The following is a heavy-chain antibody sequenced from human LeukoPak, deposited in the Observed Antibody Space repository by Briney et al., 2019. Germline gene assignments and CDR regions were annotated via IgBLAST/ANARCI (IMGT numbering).Heavy chain of an antibody. CDR3: AEVGRGSYWAAFDI. D-gene: IGHD1-26*01. CDR1: GFTFSSRW. V-gene: IGHV3-7*01. CDR2: IKQDGSEK. J-gene: IGHJ3*02. Sequence: QTGGSLRLSCAASGFTFSSRWMSWVRQAPGKGLEWVANIKQDGSEKYYVDSVKGRFTISRDNAKNSLYLQMNSLRAEDTAVYYCAEVGRGSYWAAFDIWGQGTMVTVSS.